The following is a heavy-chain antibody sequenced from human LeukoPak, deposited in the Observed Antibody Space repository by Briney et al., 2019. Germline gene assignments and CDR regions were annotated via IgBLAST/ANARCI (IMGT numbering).Heavy chain of an antibody. CDR1: AGSVSAGSYY. J-gene: IGHJ3*02. Sequence: SETLSLTCSVSAGSVSAGSYYWSWIRQPPGKGLEWIAHIHSSGNTNSNHSLKSRITISVDTSKNQFSLKLKSVTAADTAVYYCARDLAESHAFDIWGQGTMVTVSS. CDR2: IHSSGNT. CDR3: ARDLAESHAFDI. V-gene: IGHV4-61*01. D-gene: IGHD2-21*01.